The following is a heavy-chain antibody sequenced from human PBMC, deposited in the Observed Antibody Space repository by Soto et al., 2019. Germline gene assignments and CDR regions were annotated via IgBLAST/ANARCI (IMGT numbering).Heavy chain of an antibody. Sequence: EVPLVESGGGLVQAGGSLRLSCAASGFTFSNYWMNWVRQAPGKGLEWVAYISRDGSEKSYVDSVKGRFTISRDNAKNSPFLQMDSLRVEDTAVDYCARGFGEGYYGGPDYWGQGTLVTVSS. CDR1: GFTFSNYW. CDR2: ISRDGSEK. V-gene: IGHV3-7*01. CDR3: ARGFGEGYYGGPDY. J-gene: IGHJ4*02. D-gene: IGHD3-3*01.